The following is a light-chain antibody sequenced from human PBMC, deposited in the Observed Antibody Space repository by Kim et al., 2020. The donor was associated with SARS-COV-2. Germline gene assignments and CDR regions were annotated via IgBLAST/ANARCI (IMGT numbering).Light chain of an antibody. V-gene: IGLV3-1*01. J-gene: IGLJ2*01. CDR2: LDS. CDR3: QTWDSRGV. Sequence: SYELTQPPSVSVSPGQTASITCSGDKLGDKYTCWYQQNTGQSPVLVIYLDSRRPSGIPERFYGSNSGNTATLTISGPQAMDEADYYCQTWDSRGVFGGGT. CDR1: KLGDKY.